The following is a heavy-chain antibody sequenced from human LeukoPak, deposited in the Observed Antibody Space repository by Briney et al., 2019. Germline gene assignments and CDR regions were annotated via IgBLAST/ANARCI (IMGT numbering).Heavy chain of an antibody. J-gene: IGHJ6*03. CDR1: GGSISSYY. CDR3: ARADYYGSGIPRGVHSYYYYYYMDV. CDR2: IYYSGST. D-gene: IGHD3-10*01. V-gene: IGHV4-59*01. Sequence: ASETLSLTCTVSGGSISSYYWSWIRQPPGKGLEWIGYIYYSGSTNYNPSLKSRVTISVDASKNQFSLKLSSVTAADTAVYYCARADYYGSGIPRGVHSYYYYYYMDVWGKGTTVTISS.